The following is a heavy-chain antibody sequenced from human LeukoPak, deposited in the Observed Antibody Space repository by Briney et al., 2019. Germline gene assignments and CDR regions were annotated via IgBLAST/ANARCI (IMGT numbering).Heavy chain of an antibody. CDR2: IYYSGST. J-gene: IGHJ5*02. V-gene: IGHV4-39*01. Sequence: PSETLSLTCTVSGGSISSSSYYWGWIRQPPGKGLEWIGSIYYSGSTYYNPSLKSRVTISVDTSKNQFSLKLSSVTAADTVVYYCARHRDSSSWYPEGNWFDPWGQGTLVTVSS. CDR1: GGSISSSSYY. CDR3: ARHRDSSSWYPEGNWFDP. D-gene: IGHD6-13*01.